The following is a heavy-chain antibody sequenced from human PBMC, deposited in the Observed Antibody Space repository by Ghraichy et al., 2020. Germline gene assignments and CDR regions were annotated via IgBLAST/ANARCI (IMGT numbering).Heavy chain of an antibody. CDR1: GFTFNNYA. Sequence: GGSLRLSCAASGFTFNNYAMHWVRQAPGKGLEWVAIMSYDVSNKYYADSVKGRFTISRDNSKNTLYLQMNSLRTEDTAVYCCASGRVMYSSNWYVYAWGQGTLVTVSS. V-gene: IGHV3-30*04. CDR2: MSYDVSNK. CDR3: ASGRVMYSSNWYVYA. D-gene: IGHD6-13*01. J-gene: IGHJ5*02.